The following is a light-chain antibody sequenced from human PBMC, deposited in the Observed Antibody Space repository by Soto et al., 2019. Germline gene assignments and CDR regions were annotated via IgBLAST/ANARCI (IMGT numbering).Light chain of an antibody. Sequence: ELVMTQSPATLSVSPGERATLSCRASQSVSSKLAWYQQKPGQAPRLLIYGASTRATGIPARFSGSGSETEFTLTISSLQSEDFAVYYCQEYKYSKKFGQGTKVDNK. V-gene: IGKV3-15*01. CDR1: QSVSSK. CDR2: GAS. J-gene: IGKJ1*01. CDR3: QEYKYSKK.